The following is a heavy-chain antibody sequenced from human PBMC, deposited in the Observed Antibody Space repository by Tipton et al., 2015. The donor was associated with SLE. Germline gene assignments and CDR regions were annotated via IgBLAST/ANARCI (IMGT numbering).Heavy chain of an antibody. J-gene: IGHJ4*02. V-gene: IGHV4-38-2*01. CDR2: ISHSGTT. CDR1: GYSISSCYY. CDR3: ASSLWFGESYFDY. Sequence: TLSLTCAVSGYSISSCYYWGWIRQSPGKGLEWIGSISHSGTTYYNPSLKSRVTITIDASKNQFSLKLSSVTAADTAVYYCASSLWFGESYFDYWCQGTLVTVSS. D-gene: IGHD3-10*01.